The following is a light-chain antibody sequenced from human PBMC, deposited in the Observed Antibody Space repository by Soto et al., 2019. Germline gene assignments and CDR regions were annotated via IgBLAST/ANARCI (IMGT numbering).Light chain of an antibody. CDR3: QQYVGSAPLT. J-gene: IGKJ4*01. V-gene: IGKV3-20*01. CDR2: GAS. CDR1: QSVASGY. Sequence: EIVLTRSPGTLSLSPGERATLSCRASQSVASGYLGWYQQKLGQAPRLLIYGASNRATGIPDRFSGSGSGTDFTLTISRLEPEDFAVYYCQQYVGSAPLTFGGGTKVDIK.